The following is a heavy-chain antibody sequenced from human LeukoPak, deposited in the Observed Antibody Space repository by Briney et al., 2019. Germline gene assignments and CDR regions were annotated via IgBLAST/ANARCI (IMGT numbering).Heavy chain of an antibody. J-gene: IGHJ4*02. CDR1: GFTFSSYS. V-gene: IGHV3-21*04. Sequence: GGSLRLSCAASGFTFSSYSMNWVRQAPGKGLEWVSSISSSSSYIYYADSVKGRFTISRDNAKNSLYLQMNSLRAEDTALYYCARDRAKAAAGLIGYWGQGTLVTVSS. D-gene: IGHD6-13*01. CDR2: ISSSSSYI. CDR3: ARDRAKAAAGLIGY.